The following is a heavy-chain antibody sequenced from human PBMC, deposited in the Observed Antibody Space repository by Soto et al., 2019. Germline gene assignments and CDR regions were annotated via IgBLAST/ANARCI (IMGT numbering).Heavy chain of an antibody. J-gene: IGHJ6*03. D-gene: IGHD5-12*01. Sequence: PSETLSLTCTVSGGSISSYYWSWIRQPPGKGLEWIGYIYYSGSTNYNPSLKSRVTISVDTSKNQFSLKLSSVTAADTAVYYCASSPQARYSGYDYYYYYYYMDVWGKGTTVTVS. CDR2: IYYSGST. CDR3: ASSPQARYSGYDYYYYYYYMDV. V-gene: IGHV4-59*08. CDR1: GGSISSYY.